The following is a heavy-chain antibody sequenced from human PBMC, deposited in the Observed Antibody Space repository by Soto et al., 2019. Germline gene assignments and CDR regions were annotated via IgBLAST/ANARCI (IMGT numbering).Heavy chain of an antibody. Sequence: PSETLSLTCTVSGGSVSSGIYYWSWIRQPPGKGLEWIGHIYNSGSTNYNPSLKSRVTISVDTSKNQFSLKLSSVTAADTAVYYCARALVGGSAWYSYYRGQGTLCTVSS. CDR1: GGSVSSGIYY. CDR2: IYNSGST. CDR3: ARALVGGSAWYSYY. J-gene: IGHJ4*02. D-gene: IGHD6-19*01. V-gene: IGHV4-61*01.